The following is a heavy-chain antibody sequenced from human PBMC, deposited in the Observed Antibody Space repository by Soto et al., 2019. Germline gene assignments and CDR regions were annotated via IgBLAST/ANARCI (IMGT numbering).Heavy chain of an antibody. CDR1: GYTFTRSG. V-gene: IGHV1-3*01. J-gene: IGHJ3*02. CDR3: ARDQDVDTTMLDAFDI. Sequence: ASVKVSCKASGYTFTRSGISWVRQAPGQRLEWMGWINAGNGNTKYSQKFQGRVTITSDTSASTAYMELSSLRSEDTAVYYCARDQDVDTTMLDAFDIWGQGTMVTVSS. D-gene: IGHD5-18*01. CDR2: INAGNGNT.